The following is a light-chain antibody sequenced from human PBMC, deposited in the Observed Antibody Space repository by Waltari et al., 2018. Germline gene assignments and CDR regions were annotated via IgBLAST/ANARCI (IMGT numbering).Light chain of an antibody. CDR3: CSYADSRTWV. Sequence: QSVLTQPASVSGSPGPSIPISFTGTSPALGYYNLFSWYHKYPGKAPKVMIYQVNKRPSETSNRFSGSKSGNTASLTISGLQAEDEADYYCCSYADSRTWVFGGGTKLTVL. CDR1: SPALGYYNL. V-gene: IGLV2-23*02. J-gene: IGLJ3*02. CDR2: QVN.